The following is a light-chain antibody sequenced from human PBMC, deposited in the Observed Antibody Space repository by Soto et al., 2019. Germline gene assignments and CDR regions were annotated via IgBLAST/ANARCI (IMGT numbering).Light chain of an antibody. CDR1: QDISNY. Sequence: DIQMTQSPSSLSASVGDRVTITCQASQDISNYLNWYQQKPGKAPKLLIYDASNLETGVPSRFSGSGSGTDFTLTISSLQPEDFTTYYCQQLNSYPVDTFGGGTKVDIK. V-gene: IGKV1-33*01. J-gene: IGKJ4*01. CDR3: QQLNSYPVDT. CDR2: DAS.